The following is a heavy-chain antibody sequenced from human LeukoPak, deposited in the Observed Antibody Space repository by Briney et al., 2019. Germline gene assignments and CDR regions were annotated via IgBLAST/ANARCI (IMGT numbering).Heavy chain of an antibody. V-gene: IGHV3-48*02. Sequence: GGSLRLSCAGSRFTFSSYSMNWVRQAPRKGLEWVSYISSSSSTIYYADSVKGRFTISRDNAKNSLFLQMNSLRDEDAAVYYCARSRYGGNLDAFDIWGQGTTVTVSS. D-gene: IGHD4-23*01. CDR3: ARSRYGGNLDAFDI. CDR2: ISSSSSTI. J-gene: IGHJ3*02. CDR1: RFTFSSYS.